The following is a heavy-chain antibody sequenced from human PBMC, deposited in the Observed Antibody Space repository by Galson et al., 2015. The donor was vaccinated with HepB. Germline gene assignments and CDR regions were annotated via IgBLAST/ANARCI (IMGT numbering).Heavy chain of an antibody. Sequence: SLRLSCAASGFIFSHSGMHWVRQGPGKGLEWVAMIWYDGSYKHYGDSVKGRFTISRDNSKNTLYLQMNSLRAEDTAVYYCARTEEPTTLGDGGLLFDPWGQGTLVIVSS. CDR1: GFIFSHSG. V-gene: IGHV3-33*01. D-gene: IGHD1-14*01. J-gene: IGHJ5*02. CDR2: IWYDGSYK. CDR3: ARTEEPTTLGDGGLLFDP.